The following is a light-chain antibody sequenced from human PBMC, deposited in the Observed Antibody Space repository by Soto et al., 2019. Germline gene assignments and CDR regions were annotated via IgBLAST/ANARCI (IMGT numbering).Light chain of an antibody. V-gene: IGLV1-44*01. CDR2: SNN. J-gene: IGLJ2*01. CDR1: SSNIGSNT. Sequence: QAVVTQPPSASGTPGQRVTISCSGSSSNIGSNTVNWYQQLPGTAPKLLIYSNNQWPSGVPGRFSGSKSGTSASLAISGLQSEDGAVFYWAAGDASRRGVVFGGGTKLPV. CDR3: AAGDASRRGVV.